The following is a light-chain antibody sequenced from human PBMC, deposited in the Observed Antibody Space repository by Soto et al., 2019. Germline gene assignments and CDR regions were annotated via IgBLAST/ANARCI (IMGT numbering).Light chain of an antibody. Sequence: QSVLTQPPSASGTPGQSVTISCSGSRSNIGSNPVQWYQQFPGMAPKLLLYRNNQRPSGVPDRFSGSKSGTSASLAISGPQSGDEADYHCATWEDTLYGPVFGGGTRLTVL. J-gene: IGLJ3*02. CDR3: ATWEDTLYGPV. CDR1: RSNIGSNP. V-gene: IGLV1-44*01. CDR2: RNN.